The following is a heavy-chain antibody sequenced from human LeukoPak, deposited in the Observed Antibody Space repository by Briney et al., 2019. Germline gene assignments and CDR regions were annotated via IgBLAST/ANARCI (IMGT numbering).Heavy chain of an antibody. CDR2: ISGSSSYI. CDR3: ARDAELSGSLQVVVPYFDY. Sequence: GGSLRLSCAASGFTFSSYSMNWVRQAPGKGLEWVSSISGSSSYIYYADSVKGRFTISRDNAKNSLYLQMNSLRAEDTAVYYCARDAELSGSLQVVVPYFDYWGQGTLVTVSS. J-gene: IGHJ4*02. CDR1: GFTFSSYS. D-gene: IGHD1-26*01. V-gene: IGHV3-21*01.